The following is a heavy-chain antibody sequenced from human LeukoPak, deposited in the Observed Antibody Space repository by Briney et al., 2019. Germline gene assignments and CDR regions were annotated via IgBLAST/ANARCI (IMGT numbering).Heavy chain of an antibody. Sequence: SETLSLTCTVSGGSISSYYWSWIRQPPGKGLEWIGYIYYSGSTNYNPSLKSRVTISVDTSKNQFSLKLSSVTAADTAVYYCAKGNPFYDYWGQGTLVTVSS. J-gene: IGHJ4*02. D-gene: IGHD5/OR15-5a*01. CDR2: IYYSGST. CDR1: GGSISSYY. V-gene: IGHV4-59*12. CDR3: AKGNPFYDY.